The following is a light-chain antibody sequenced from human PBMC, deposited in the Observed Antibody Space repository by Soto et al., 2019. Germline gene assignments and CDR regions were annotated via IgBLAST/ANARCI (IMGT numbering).Light chain of an antibody. J-gene: IGLJ2*01. CDR1: SSDVGGYNY. CDR3: SSYTTISPHVV. CDR2: DVS. V-gene: IGLV2-14*01. Sequence: QSALTQPASVSGSPGQSITISCTGTSSDVGGYNYVSWYQQHPGKAPKLMIYDVSNRPSGVSNRFSGSKSDNTASLTISGLHAEDETDYYCSSYTTISPHVVFGGGTKLTVL.